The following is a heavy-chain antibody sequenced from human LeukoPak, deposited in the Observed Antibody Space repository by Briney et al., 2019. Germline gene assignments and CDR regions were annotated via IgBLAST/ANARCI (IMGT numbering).Heavy chain of an antibody. J-gene: IGHJ3*02. D-gene: IGHD6-19*01. CDR3: GRLIGSSGGAFDI. Sequence: PGGSLRLSCAASGFSFSNNYMSWVRQAPGKGLEWVSFIYSGGSTYYADSVKGRFTISRDNSKNTLYLQMNSLRAEDTAVYYCGRLIGSSGGAFDIWGQGTMVTVSS. CDR1: GFSFSNNY. CDR2: IYSGGST. V-gene: IGHV3-53*01.